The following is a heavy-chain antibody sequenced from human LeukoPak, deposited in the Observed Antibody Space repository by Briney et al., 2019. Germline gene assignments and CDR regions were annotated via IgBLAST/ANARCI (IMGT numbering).Heavy chain of an antibody. Sequence: SETLSLTCTVSGGSMNSYYWSWIRQTPEKGLEWIGYVDHTGSTKFNPSLNGRVSISRDTSNNFFSLRLRSVTAADTAVYFCARGRVSSSTWYSTYYYFFYMDFWGKGTTVTVSS. CDR3: ARGRVSSSTWYSTYYYFFYMDF. CDR1: GGSMNSYY. D-gene: IGHD4-11*01. J-gene: IGHJ6*03. V-gene: IGHV4-59*01. CDR2: VDHTGST.